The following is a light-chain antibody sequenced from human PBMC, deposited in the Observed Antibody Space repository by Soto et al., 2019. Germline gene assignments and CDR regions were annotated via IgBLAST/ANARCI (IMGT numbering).Light chain of an antibody. V-gene: IGKV3-20*01. CDR3: QQYGSSPRT. J-gene: IGKJ1*01. CDR1: QGMSSAY. Sequence: EIVLPQSPDILSLSPGERATLSCMASQGMSSAYLAWFQQKPGQAPSLLIHGASNRATGIPDRFSGSGSGTDFTLTITRLEPEDFAVYYCQQYGSSPRTFGQGTKVDIK. CDR2: GAS.